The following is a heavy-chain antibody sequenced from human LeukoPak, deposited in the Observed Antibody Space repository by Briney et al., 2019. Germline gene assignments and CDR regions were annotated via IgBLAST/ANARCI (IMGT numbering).Heavy chain of an antibody. CDR2: ISYDGRNK. CDR3: AKSSLAAGGDY. D-gene: IGHD6-13*01. Sequence: GGSLRLSCAASGFTFSSYGMHWVRQAPGKGLEWVAVISYDGRNKYYADSVKGRFTISRDNSKNTLYLQMNSLRAKDTVVYYCAKSSLAAGGDYWGQGTLVTVSS. CDR1: GFTFSSYG. V-gene: IGHV3-30*18. J-gene: IGHJ4*02.